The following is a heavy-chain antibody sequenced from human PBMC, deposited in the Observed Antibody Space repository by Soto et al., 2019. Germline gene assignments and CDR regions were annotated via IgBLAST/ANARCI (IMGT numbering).Heavy chain of an antibody. Sequence: QVQLVESGGGVVQPGRSLRLSCAASGFTFSNYAMHWVRQAPGKGLEWVAVISYDGGNKYYADSVKGRLTISRDNSKNTLYLQMNSLRAEDTAVYYCARNTWQQPRDYYYGMDVWGQGTTVNVSS. CDR1: GFTFSNYA. CDR3: ARNTWQQPRDYYYGMDV. CDR2: ISYDGGNK. D-gene: IGHD6-13*01. V-gene: IGHV3-30-3*01. J-gene: IGHJ6*02.